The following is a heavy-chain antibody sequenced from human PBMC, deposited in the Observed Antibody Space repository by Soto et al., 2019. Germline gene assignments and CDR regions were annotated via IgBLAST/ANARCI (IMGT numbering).Heavy chain of an antibody. CDR2: IFTRDFDV. J-gene: IGHJ5*01. CDR1: AYPFTNYS. D-gene: IGHD4-4*01. Sequence: RAALKISGQTSAYPFTNYSIVLVRQMPGGGLEWLGLIFTRDFDVRYSTSFAGQVTISAERSTATAFLQWRSLEASDSALYFCARLVSLLQPIDSWGQGTPVTVSS. V-gene: IGHV5-51*01. CDR3: ARLVSLLQPIDS.